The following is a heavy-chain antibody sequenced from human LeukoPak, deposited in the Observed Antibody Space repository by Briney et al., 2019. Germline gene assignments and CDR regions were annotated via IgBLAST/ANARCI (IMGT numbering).Heavy chain of an antibody. V-gene: IGHV3-7*01. CDR3: ARDRWFGESDY. D-gene: IGHD3-10*01. Sequence: GGSLRLSCAASGFTFSSYWMSWVRQAPGKGLEWVANIKQDGSEKYYVDSVKGRFTISGDNAKNSLYLQMNSLRAEDTAVYYCARDRWFGESDYWGQGTLVTVSS. CDR1: GFTFSSYW. CDR2: IKQDGSEK. J-gene: IGHJ4*02.